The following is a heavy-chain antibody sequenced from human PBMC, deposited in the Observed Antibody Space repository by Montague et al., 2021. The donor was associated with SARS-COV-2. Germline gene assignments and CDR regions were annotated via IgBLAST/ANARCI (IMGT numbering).Heavy chain of an antibody. J-gene: IGHJ3*02. CDR2: TYYRSKWDS. Sequence: CAISGDSVSSKSVAWNWIRQSPSRGLEWLGRTYYRSKWDSDYAESVKXXLVITPDTSKNQVSLQLNSVIPEDTAVYFCASSGITLTGLDAFDTWGQGTMVTVSS. V-gene: IGHV6-1*01. CDR3: ASSGITLTGLDAFDT. D-gene: IGHD3-9*01. CDR1: GDSVSSKSVA.